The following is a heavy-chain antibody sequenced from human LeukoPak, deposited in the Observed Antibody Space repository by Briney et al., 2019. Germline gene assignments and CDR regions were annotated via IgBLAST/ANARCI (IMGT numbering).Heavy chain of an antibody. CDR2: IVVGSGNT. Sequence: SVKVSCKASGFTFTSSAVQWVRQARGQRLGWIGWIVVGSGNTNYAQKFQERVTITRDMSTSTAYMELSSLRSEDTAVYYCAAPRGTGTTINYYYGMDVWGQGTTVTVSS. CDR3: AAPRGTGTTINYYYGMDV. D-gene: IGHD1-7*01. J-gene: IGHJ6*02. CDR1: GFTFTSSA. V-gene: IGHV1-58*01.